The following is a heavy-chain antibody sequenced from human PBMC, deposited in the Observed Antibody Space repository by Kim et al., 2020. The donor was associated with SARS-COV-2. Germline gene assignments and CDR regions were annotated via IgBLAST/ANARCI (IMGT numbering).Heavy chain of an antibody. CDR2: ISSSSSYI. J-gene: IGHJ3*02. V-gene: IGHV3-21*01. CDR1: GFTFSSYS. D-gene: IGHD3-3*01. CDR3: ARPGGDYDFWSGRVPGLFGVWYNDAFDI. Sequence: GGSLRLSCAASGFTFSSYSMNWVRQAPGKGLEWVSSISSSSSYIYYADSVKGRFTISRDNAKNSLYLQMNSLRAEDTAVYYCARPGGDYDFWSGRVPGLFGVWYNDAFDIWGQGTMVTVSS.